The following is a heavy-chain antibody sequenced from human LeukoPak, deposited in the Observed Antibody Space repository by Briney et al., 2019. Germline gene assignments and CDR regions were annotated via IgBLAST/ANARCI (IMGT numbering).Heavy chain of an antibody. V-gene: IGHV3-30*18. CDR3: AKDLSKSDFWSGYPYGMDA. Sequence: GGSLRLSCAASGFTFSSYGMHWVRQAPGKGLEWVAVISYDGSNKYYADSVKGRFTISRDNSKNTLYLQMNSLRAEDTAVYYCAKDLSKSDFWSGYPYGMDAWGQGTTVTVSS. D-gene: IGHD3-3*01. CDR1: GFTFSSYG. J-gene: IGHJ6*02. CDR2: ISYDGSNK.